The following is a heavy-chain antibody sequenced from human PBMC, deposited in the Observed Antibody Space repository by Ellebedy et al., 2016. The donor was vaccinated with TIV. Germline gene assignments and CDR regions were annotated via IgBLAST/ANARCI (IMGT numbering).Heavy chain of an antibody. V-gene: IGHV1-69*05. J-gene: IGHJ5*02. Sequence: AASVKVSCKASGGTFSSSAISWVRQAPGQGLEWMGGIIPIFGTANYAQKLQGRVTMTTDTSTSTAYMELRSLRSDDTAVYYCAREAPGDNGGVGPWGQGTLVTVSS. D-gene: IGHD3-16*01. CDR1: GGTFSSSA. CDR2: IIPIFGTA. CDR3: AREAPGDNGGVGP.